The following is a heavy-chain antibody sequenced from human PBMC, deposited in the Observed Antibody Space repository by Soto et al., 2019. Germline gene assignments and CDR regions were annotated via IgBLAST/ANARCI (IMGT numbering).Heavy chain of an antibody. D-gene: IGHD1-1*01. Sequence: QVQLVESGGGVVQPGRSLRLSCAASGFTFSSYGMHWVRQAPGKGLEWVDVISYDGINKYYADSVKGRFTISRDNSKNTLYLQMNSLRAEDTAVYYCAKCQPDDIIEAGTSLRCYFDYWGQGNLVTVSS. CDR1: GFTFSSYG. CDR2: ISYDGINK. J-gene: IGHJ4*02. CDR3: AKCQPDDIIEAGTSLRCYFDY. V-gene: IGHV3-30*18.